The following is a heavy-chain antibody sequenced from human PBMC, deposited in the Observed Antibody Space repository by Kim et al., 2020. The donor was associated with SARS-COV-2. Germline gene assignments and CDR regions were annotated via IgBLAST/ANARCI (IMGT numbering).Heavy chain of an antibody. CDR1: GDSVSSNSAA. CDR2: TYYRSKWYN. CDR3: ARDRGSYEHRRGHYYYYGMDV. V-gene: IGHV6-1*01. Sequence: SQTLSLTCAISGDSVSSNSAAWNWIRQSPSRGLEWLGRTYYRSKWYNDYAVSVKSRITINPDTSKNQFSLQLNSVTPEDTAVYYCARDRGSYEHRRGHYYYYGMDVWGQGTTVTVSS. J-gene: IGHJ6*02. D-gene: IGHD1-26*01.